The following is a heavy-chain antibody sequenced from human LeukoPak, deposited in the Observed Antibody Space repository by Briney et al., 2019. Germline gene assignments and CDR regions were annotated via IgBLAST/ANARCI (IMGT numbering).Heavy chain of an antibody. CDR3: ARSDYYDSSGYYPSSHYYYYYMDV. Sequence: WASVKVSCKASGYTFTIYGISWVRQAPGQGGEWMGWISAYNGNTNYAQKLQGRVTMTTDTSTSTAYMELRSLRSDDTAVYYCARSDYYDSSGYYPSSHYYYYYMDVWGKGTTVTVSS. D-gene: IGHD3-22*01. CDR2: ISAYNGNT. CDR1: GYTFTIYG. J-gene: IGHJ6*03. V-gene: IGHV1-18*01.